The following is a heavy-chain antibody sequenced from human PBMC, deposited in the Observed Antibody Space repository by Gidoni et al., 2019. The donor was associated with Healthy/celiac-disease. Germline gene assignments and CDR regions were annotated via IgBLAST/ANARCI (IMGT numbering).Heavy chain of an antibody. CDR2: IIPIFGTA. V-gene: IGHV1-69*01. J-gene: IGHJ6*02. D-gene: IGHD3-16*02. Sequence: QVQLVQSGAEVKKPGSSVKVSCKASGGTFSSYAISWVRQAPGQGLEWMGGIIPIFGTANYAQKFQGRVTITADESTSTAYMELSSLRSEDTAVYYCARDAIMNMITFGGVIATSWDYGMDVWGQGTTVTVSS. CDR3: ARDAIMNMITFGGVIATSWDYGMDV. CDR1: GGTFSSYA.